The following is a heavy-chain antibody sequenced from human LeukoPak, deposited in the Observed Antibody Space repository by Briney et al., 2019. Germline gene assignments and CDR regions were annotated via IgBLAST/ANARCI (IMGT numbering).Heavy chain of an antibody. D-gene: IGHD2-2*01. J-gene: IGHJ6*02. V-gene: IGHV4-31*03. CDR1: GGSISSGGYY. Sequence: SETLSLTCTVSGGSISSGGYYWSWIRQHPGKGLEWIGYIYYSGSTYYNPSLKSRVTISVDTSKNQFSLKLSSVTAADTAVYYCARDCRSTSCYAGAYYYGMDVWRQGTTVTVSS. CDR3: ARDCRSTSCYAGAYYYGMDV. CDR2: IYYSGST.